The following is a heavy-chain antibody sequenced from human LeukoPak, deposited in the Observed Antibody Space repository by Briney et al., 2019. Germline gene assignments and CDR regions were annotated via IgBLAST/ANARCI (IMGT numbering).Heavy chain of an antibody. Sequence: SETLSLTCTVSSGSISSSSYYWGWIRQPPGKGLEWIGSIYYSGSTYYNPSLKSRVTISVDTSKNDFSLKLSAVTAADTAVYYCARLNSWSYSDYWGQGTLVTVSS. V-gene: IGHV4-39*02. CDR2: IYYSGST. J-gene: IGHJ4*02. CDR3: ARLNSWSYSDY. D-gene: IGHD1-26*01. CDR1: SGSISSSSYY.